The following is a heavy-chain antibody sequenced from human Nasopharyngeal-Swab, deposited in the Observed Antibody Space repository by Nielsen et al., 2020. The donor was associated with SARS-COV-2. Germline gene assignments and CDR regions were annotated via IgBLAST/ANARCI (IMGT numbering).Heavy chain of an antibody. Sequence: ASVKVSCKASGYTFTSYGISWVRQAPGQGLEWMGWISAYNGNTNYAQKLQGRVTMTTDTSTSTAYMELRSLRSDDTAVYYCARASFPLLGAAYDILTGYTPYAFDIWGQGTMVTVSS. CDR3: ARASFPLLGAAYDILTGYTPYAFDI. CDR1: GYTFTSYG. CDR2: ISAYNGNT. V-gene: IGHV1-18*01. D-gene: IGHD3-9*01. J-gene: IGHJ3*02.